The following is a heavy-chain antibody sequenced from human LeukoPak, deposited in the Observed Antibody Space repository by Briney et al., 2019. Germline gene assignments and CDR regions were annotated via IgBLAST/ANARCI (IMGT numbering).Heavy chain of an antibody. J-gene: IGHJ4*02. CDR3: ARFSQYYDSPTHYLDY. CDR1: GGSFSSYS. D-gene: IGHD2/OR15-2a*01. V-gene: IGHV4-59*08. Sequence: SETLSLTCTVSGGSFSSYSWSWIRQPPGKGLEWIGYIHYSGRTNYTPSLSSRVTISIATSKNQFFLNLSSVTAADTAVYYCARFSQYYDSPTHYLDYWGQGILVTVSS. CDR2: IHYSGRT.